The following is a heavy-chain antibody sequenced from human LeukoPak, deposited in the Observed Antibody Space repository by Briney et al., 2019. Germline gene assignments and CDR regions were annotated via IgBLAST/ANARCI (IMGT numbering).Heavy chain of an antibody. CDR3: ARDSRYDSSGHAH. CDR1: GGSIISDSYY. V-gene: IGHV4-39*07. Sequence: SETLSLTCTVSGGSIISDSYYWAWIRQPPGKGLEWIRSAYYNGETYYNPSLKSRVTISVDTSKSQFSLKLSSVTAADTAVYFCARDSRYDSSGHAHWGQGSLVTVSS. J-gene: IGHJ4*02. D-gene: IGHD3-22*01. CDR2: AYYNGET.